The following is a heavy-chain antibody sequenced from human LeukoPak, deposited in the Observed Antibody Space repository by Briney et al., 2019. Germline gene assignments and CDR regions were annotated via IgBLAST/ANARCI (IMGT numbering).Heavy chain of an antibody. CDR2: LKIKIDGGTT. J-gene: IGHJ4*02. D-gene: IGHD3-10*01. CDR1: GFHFCNAW. Sequence: GGALRLFWAASGFHFCNAWMSWVRQAPGKGLGYIGRLKIKIDGGTTNYASPVKAKFTISRDDSENTLYLQMNSLNIEDTAMYYWTTALRAAKNVDYRGQGALGTVSS. V-gene: IGHV3-15*01. CDR3: TTALRAAKNVDY.